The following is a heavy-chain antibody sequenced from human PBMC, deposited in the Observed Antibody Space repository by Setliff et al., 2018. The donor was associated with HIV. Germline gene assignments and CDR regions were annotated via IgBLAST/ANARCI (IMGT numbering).Heavy chain of an antibody. Sequence: PSETLSLTCTVYGGSFSGYYWNWVRQSPGKGLEWIGEINRNENSNCSPSLKSRVTISVDTSKNQFSLKLSSVTAADTAVYYCARAFANSGAYRGYWYFDLWGRGTLVTVSS. V-gene: IGHV4-34*01. CDR1: GGSFSGYY. CDR3: ARAFANSGAYRGYWYFDL. CDR2: INRNENS. J-gene: IGHJ2*01. D-gene: IGHD1-26*01.